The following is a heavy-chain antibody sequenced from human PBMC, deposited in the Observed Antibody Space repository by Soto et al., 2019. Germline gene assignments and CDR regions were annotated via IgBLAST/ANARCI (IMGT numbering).Heavy chain of an antibody. J-gene: IGHJ4*02. Sequence: EVLLLESGGDVVQPGGSLRLSCAASGFTLGKYTMGWVRQAPGKGLEWVAESYSTGGTEYADSVKGRFTISRDNSKNTLFLQMNSLGVEDTALCYCARDREPDGIWTFDCWGQGTLVTVSS. V-gene: IGHV3-23*01. CDR3: ARDREPDGIWTFDC. D-gene: IGHD3-3*01. CDR1: GFTLGKYT. CDR2: SYSTGGT.